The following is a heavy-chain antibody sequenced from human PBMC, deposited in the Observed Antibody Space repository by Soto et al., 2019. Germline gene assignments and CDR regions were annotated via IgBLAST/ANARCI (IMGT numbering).Heavy chain of an antibody. J-gene: IGHJ6*02. CDR2: IYHSGST. Sequence: SETLSLTCAVSGGSISSGGYSWSWIRQPPGKGLEWIGYIYHSGSTYYNPSLKSRVTISVDRSKNQFSLKLSSVTAADTAVYYCARFDWNYHYYGMDVWGQGTTVTVSS. CDR3: ARFDWNYHYYGMDV. V-gene: IGHV4-30-2*01. CDR1: GGSISSGGYS. D-gene: IGHD1-1*01.